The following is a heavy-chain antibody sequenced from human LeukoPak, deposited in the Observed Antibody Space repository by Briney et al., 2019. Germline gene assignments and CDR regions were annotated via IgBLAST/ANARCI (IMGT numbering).Heavy chain of an antibody. CDR3: ATTSGYDSNDAFDI. CDR1: GFTVSSNY. J-gene: IGHJ3*02. V-gene: IGHV3-66*01. Sequence: GGSLRLSCAASGFTVSSNYMSWVRQAPGKGLEWVSVIYSGGSTYYADSVKGRFTISRDNSKSTLYLQMNSLRAEDTAVYYCATTSGYDSNDAFDIWGQGTMVTVSS. D-gene: IGHD5-12*01. CDR2: IYSGGST.